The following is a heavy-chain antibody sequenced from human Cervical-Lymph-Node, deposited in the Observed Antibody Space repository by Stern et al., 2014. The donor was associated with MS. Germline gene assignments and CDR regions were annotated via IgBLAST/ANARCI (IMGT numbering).Heavy chain of an antibody. CDR1: GFTFGDYY. Sequence: QVQLVQSGGGLVKPGGSLRLSCAASGFTFGDYYMSWIRQAPGKGLEWVSYIVGRGNSMYYAESVKGRFTMSRDNAQNPLYLQMNSLRAEDTAVYYCARDCGSGNCHNPYYYYGMDVWGQGTTVTVSS. D-gene: IGHD2-15*01. CDR2: IVGRGNSM. V-gene: IGHV3-11*01. CDR3: ARDCGSGNCHNPYYYYGMDV. J-gene: IGHJ6*02.